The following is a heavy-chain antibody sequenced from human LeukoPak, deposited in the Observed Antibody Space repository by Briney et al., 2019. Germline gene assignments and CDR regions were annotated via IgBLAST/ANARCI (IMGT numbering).Heavy chain of an antibody. CDR1: GFIYNICA. J-gene: IGHJ4*02. CDR3: VKGVGLYDTSGYFDY. V-gene: IGHV3-30-3*01. CDR2: ISYDGNNK. D-gene: IGHD3-22*01. Sequence: GRSLRLSCAASGFIYNICAMHWVRQAPGKGLEWVATISYDGNNKHYADSVRGRFTISRDNSKNTLYLQMNSLRAEDTAVYYCVKGVGLYDTSGYFDYWGQGTLVTVSS.